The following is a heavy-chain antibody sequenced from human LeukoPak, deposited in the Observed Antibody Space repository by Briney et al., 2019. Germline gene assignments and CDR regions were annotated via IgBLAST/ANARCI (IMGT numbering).Heavy chain of an antibody. V-gene: IGHV3-7*01. CDR2: IKQDGSEK. CDR3: ARQQQLKGYYYYYGMDV. J-gene: IGHJ6*02. Sequence: GGSLRLSCAASGFTFSSYWMSWVRQAPGKGLEWVANIKQDGSEKYYVDSVKGRFTISRDNAKNSLYLQMNSLRAEDTAVYYCARQQQLKGYYYYYGMDVWGQGTTVTVSS. D-gene: IGHD6-13*01. CDR1: GFTFSSYW.